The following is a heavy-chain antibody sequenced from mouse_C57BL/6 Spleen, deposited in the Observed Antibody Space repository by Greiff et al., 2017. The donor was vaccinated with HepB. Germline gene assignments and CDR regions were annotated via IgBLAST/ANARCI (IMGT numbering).Heavy chain of an antibody. CDR3: ARRGYYYGSHWYFDV. V-gene: IGHV1-58*01. CDR2: IYIGNGYT. D-gene: IGHD1-1*01. Sequence: EVKLMESGAELVRPGSSVKMSCKTSGYTFTSYGINWVKQRPGQGLEWIGYIYIGNGYTEYNEKFKGKATLTSDTSSSTAYMQLSSLTSEDSAIYFCARRGYYYGSHWYFDVWGTGTTVTVSS. CDR1: GYTFTSYG. J-gene: IGHJ1*03.